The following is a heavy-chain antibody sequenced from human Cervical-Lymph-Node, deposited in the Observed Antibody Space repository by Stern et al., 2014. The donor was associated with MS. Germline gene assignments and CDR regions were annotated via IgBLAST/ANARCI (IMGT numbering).Heavy chain of an antibody. D-gene: IGHD1-1*01. Sequence: QLQLQESGPGLVKPSGTLSLTCAVSGDSISRSNWWSWVRQPPGKGLEWVGVIYHRGNTNYNPSLKSRVTISVDKSKNHFSLKLGSVTAADTAVYYCARDWNDVGFYQYGLDVWGQGTTVTVSS. V-gene: IGHV4-4*02. J-gene: IGHJ6*02. CDR2: IYHRGNT. CDR1: GDSISRSNW. CDR3: ARDWNDVGFYQYGLDV.